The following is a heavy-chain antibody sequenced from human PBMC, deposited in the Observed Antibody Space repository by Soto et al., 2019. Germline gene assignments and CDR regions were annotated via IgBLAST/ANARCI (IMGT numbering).Heavy chain of an antibody. CDR1: GFTFSNAW. D-gene: IGHD2-8*01. Sequence: EVQLVESGGGLVKPGGSLRLSCAGSGFTFSNAWMSWVRRAPGKGLEWVGRIKSDAYGGAIDYAAPVKGRFTISRDDSKNTLFLQMNNLRAEDTAVYSWTTTNGRLEPPTDDFWGQGTRVIVSS. J-gene: IGHJ4*02. V-gene: IGHV3-15*01. CDR2: IKSDAYGGAI. CDR3: TTTNGRLEPPTDDF.